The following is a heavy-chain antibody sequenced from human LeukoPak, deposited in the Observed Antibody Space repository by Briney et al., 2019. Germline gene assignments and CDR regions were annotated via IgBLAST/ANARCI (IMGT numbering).Heavy chain of an antibody. D-gene: IGHD4-23*01. Sequence: ASVKVSCKASGYTFTAYYMHWVRQAPGQGLEWMGWINPNSGGTNYAQKFQGRVTMTRDTSITTAYMELSRLSSDDTAVYYCARHPGKVTNDWYFDLWGRGTLVTVSS. CDR3: ARHPGKVTNDWYFDL. J-gene: IGHJ2*01. CDR1: GYTFTAYY. CDR2: INPNSGGT. V-gene: IGHV1-2*02.